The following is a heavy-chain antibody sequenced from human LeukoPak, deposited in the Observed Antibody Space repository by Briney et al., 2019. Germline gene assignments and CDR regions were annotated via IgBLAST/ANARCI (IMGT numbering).Heavy chain of an antibody. CDR1: GYTFTSYG. CDR3: ARGTNDILTGYYNYYFDY. J-gene: IGHJ4*02. V-gene: IGHV1-18*01. Sequence: ASVKVSCKASGYTFTSYGISWVRQAPGQGLEWMGWISAYNGNTNYAQKLQGRVTMTTDTSTSTAYMELRSLRSDDTAVYYCARGTNDILTGYYNYYFDYWGQGTLVTVSS. CDR2: ISAYNGNT. D-gene: IGHD3-9*01.